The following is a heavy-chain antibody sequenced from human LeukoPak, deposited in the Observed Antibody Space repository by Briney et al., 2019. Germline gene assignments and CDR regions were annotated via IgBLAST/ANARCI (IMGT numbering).Heavy chain of an antibody. D-gene: IGHD2-8*01. CDR2: IFSHGET. CDR3: ARDPPAVSINTYA. J-gene: IGHJ4*02. V-gene: IGHV3-66*01. Sequence: PGGSLRLSCAASGFTVGNNYMNWVSQAPGKGLEWVSLIFSHGETSYADSVKGRFTISRDNSKNTLYLQMNGLRVEDTAVYYCARDPPAVSINTYAWGQGTLVTVSS. CDR1: GFTVGNNY.